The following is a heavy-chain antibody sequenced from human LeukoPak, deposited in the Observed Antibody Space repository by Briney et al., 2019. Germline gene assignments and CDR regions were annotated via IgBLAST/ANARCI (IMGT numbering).Heavy chain of an antibody. CDR3: LVRRGPGSSFEY. J-gene: IGHJ4*02. CDR2: NRNKAKSYTT. Sequence: GGSLRLSCAASGFTFSDHIMGWGRQALGKGVEWGGRNRNKAKSYTTDYAASVKGRFTISRDDSKNSVYLQMNSLKTEDTAVYYCLVRRGPGSSFEYWGQGTLVTVSS. V-gene: IGHV3-72*01. CDR1: GFTFSDHI. D-gene: IGHD3-10*01.